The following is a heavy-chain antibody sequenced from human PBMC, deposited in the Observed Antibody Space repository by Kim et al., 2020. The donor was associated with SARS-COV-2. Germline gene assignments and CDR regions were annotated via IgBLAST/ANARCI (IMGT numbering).Heavy chain of an antibody. CDR3: ARGRRDKRYCSGGSCYPDY. V-gene: IGHV4-34*01. CDR1: GGSFSGYY. Sequence: SETLSLTCAVYGGSFSGYYWSWIRQPPGKGLEWIGEINHSGSTNYNPSLKSRVTISVDTSKNQFSLKLSSVTAADTAVYYCARGRRDKRYCSGGSCYPDYWGQGTLVTVSS. CDR2: INHSGST. D-gene: IGHD2-15*01. J-gene: IGHJ4*02.